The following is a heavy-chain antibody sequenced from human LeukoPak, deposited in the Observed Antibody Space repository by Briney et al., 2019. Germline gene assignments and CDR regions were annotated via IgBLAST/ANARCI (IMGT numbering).Heavy chain of an antibody. V-gene: IGHV5-51*01. Sequence: GESLKISCKGSGYSFSSYWIAWVRQLPGKGLEWMGIIYPGDSTTRYSPSFQGQVTISADKSSSTAHLHWSSLKASDTAMFYCARGNTHDYSTSGWFDPWGQGTLVTVSS. CDR3: ARGNTHDYSTSGWFDP. J-gene: IGHJ5*02. D-gene: IGHD4-11*01. CDR1: GYSFSSYW. CDR2: IYPGDSTT.